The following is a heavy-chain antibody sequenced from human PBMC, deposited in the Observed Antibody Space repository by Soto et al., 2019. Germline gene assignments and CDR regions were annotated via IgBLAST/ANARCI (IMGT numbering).Heavy chain of an antibody. Sequence: ASGEGSCQASGYTFTSYGISWVRQAPGQGLGWMGWISAYNGNTNCAQKLQGRVTMTTDTSTSTAYMELRSLRSDDTAVYYCAGPGYCGGDCYYPNYYYYGMDVWGQGTTVTVSS. V-gene: IGHV1-18*04. J-gene: IGHJ6*02. CDR3: AGPGYCGGDCYYPNYYYYGMDV. D-gene: IGHD2-21*02. CDR1: GYTFTSYG. CDR2: ISAYNGNT.